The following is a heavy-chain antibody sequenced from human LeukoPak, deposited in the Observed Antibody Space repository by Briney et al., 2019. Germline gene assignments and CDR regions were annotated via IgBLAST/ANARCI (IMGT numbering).Heavy chain of an antibody. Sequence: ASVKVSCTTSGYTFTNYDINWMRQATGQGPEWMGWMNPNSGDTEYAQKFQDRVTMTWDTSISAAYLELRSLRSEDTAVYYCGRALPRSGWVDYWGQGSLVTVSS. CDR2: MNPNSGDT. CDR1: GYTFTNYD. J-gene: IGHJ4*02. CDR3: GRALPRSGWVDY. D-gene: IGHD6-19*01. V-gene: IGHV1-8*01.